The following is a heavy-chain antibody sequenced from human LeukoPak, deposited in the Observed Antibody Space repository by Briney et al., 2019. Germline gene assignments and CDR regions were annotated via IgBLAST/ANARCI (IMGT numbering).Heavy chain of an antibody. D-gene: IGHD6-13*01. J-gene: IGHJ5*02. CDR2: IKQDGSEK. CDR3: ARVVSSSSWYGGTYNWFDP. Sequence: GGSLRLSCAASGFTFSSYAMSWVRQAPGKGLEWVANIKQDGSEKYYVDSVKGRFTISRDNAKNSLYLQMNSLRAEDTAVYYCARVVSSSSWYGGTYNWFDPWGQGTLVTVSS. V-gene: IGHV3-7*03. CDR1: GFTFSSYA.